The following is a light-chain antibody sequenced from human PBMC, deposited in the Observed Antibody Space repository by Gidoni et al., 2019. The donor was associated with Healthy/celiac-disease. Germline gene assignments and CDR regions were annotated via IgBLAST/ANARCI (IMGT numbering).Light chain of an antibody. V-gene: IGKV4-1*01. CDR3: QQYYSTPWT. CDR1: QSVLYSSNNKNY. CDR2: WAS. J-gene: IGKJ1*01. Sequence: DFLMTQLPASLAGSLGERATINCKSSQSVLYSSNNKNYLAWYQQKPGQPPKLLIYWASTRESGVPDRFSGSGSGTDFTLTISSLQAEDVAVYYCQQYYSTPWTFGQGTKVEIK.